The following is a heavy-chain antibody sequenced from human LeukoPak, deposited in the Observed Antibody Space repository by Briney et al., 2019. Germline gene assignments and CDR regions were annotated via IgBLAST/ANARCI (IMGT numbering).Heavy chain of an antibody. CDR1: GGSISSYY. J-gene: IGHJ4*02. CDR3: ARLVAATGNFDY. V-gene: IGHV4-59*12. CDR2: MFYNVST. Sequence: PSETLSLTCTVFGGSISSYYWNWIRQSPGKGVEWIAYMFYNVSTNYSPSLKSRVTISVDTSKNQFSLKLSSVTAADTAVYYCARLVAATGNFDYWGQGTLVTVSS. D-gene: IGHD6-13*01.